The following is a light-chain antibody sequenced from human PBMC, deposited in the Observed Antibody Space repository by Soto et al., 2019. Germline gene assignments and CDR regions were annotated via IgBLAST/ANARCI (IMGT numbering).Light chain of an antibody. CDR1: QSVSSSY. CDR3: QQYGSSTRT. Sequence: EIVLTQSPGTLSLSPGERATLSCRASQSVSSSYLAWYQQKPGQAPRLLIYGASSRATGIPDRFSGSGSGTDFTLTISRLEPEDLSVYYWQQYGSSTRTFGQGTKVEIK. J-gene: IGKJ1*01. V-gene: IGKV3-20*01. CDR2: GAS.